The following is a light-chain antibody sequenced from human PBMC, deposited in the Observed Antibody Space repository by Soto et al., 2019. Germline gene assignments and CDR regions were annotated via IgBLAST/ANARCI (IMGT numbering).Light chain of an antibody. CDR1: SSNIGAGYD. CDR3: QSYDSSLSAWV. CDR2: HNT. Sequence: QSVLTQPPSVSGAPGQRVTISCTGSSSNIGAGYDVHWYQQFPGTAPKFLIYHNTDRPSGVPDRFSGSESGTSASLAITGLQAEDEADYYCQSYDSSLSAWVFGGGTQLTVL. J-gene: IGLJ3*02. V-gene: IGLV1-40*01.